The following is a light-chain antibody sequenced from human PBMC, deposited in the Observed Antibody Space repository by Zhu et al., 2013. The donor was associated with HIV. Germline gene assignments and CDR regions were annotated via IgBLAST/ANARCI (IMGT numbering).Light chain of an antibody. V-gene: IGLV1-44*01. Sequence: QSVLTQPPSASGTPGQRVTISCSGSNSNIGSNTVNWYQQLPGTAPKLLIYSSNQRPSGVPDRFSGSKSGTSASLAISGLQSEDEADYYCAAWDDTLNGRWVFGGGTKLTV. J-gene: IGLJ3*02. CDR2: SSN. CDR3: AAWDDTLNGRWV. CDR1: NSNIGSNT.